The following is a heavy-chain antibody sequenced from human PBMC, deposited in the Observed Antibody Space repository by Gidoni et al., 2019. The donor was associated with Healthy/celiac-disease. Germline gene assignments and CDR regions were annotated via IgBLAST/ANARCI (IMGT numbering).Heavy chain of an antibody. CDR2: ISSSSSYI. Sequence: EVQLVESGGGLVKPGGSLRLSCAASGFTFSRYSMNWVRQAPGKWLEWVSSISSSSSYIYYADSVKGRFTISRDNAKNSLYLQMNSLRAEDTAVYYCARGCSGGSCYDSYYDYWGQGTLVTVSS. J-gene: IGHJ4*02. V-gene: IGHV3-21*01. CDR1: GFTFSRYS. D-gene: IGHD2-15*01. CDR3: ARGCSGGSCYDSYYDY.